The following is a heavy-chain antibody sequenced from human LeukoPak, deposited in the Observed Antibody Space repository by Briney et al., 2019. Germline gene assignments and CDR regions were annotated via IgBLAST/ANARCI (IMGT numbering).Heavy chain of an antibody. D-gene: IGHD3-16*02. J-gene: IGHJ4*02. CDR3: TTDIPFTSGGAIAY. CDR1: GLIFSNCW. Sequence: GGSLRLSCAASGLIFSNCWMTWARQAPGKGLEWVGRIKSEVDGATRDYAAPVRGRFTLSRDDSRNTLYLQMNSLKTEDTAFYYCTTDIPFTSGGAIAYWGQGTLVTVSS. CDR2: IKSEVDGATR. V-gene: IGHV3-15*01.